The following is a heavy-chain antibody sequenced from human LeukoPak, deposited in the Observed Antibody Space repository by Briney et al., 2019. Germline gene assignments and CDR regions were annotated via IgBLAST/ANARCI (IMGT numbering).Heavy chain of an antibody. J-gene: IGHJ6*03. CDR1: GYTFTGYY. CDR2: INPNRGDT. D-gene: IGHD3-10*01. Sequence: ASVKVSCKASGYTFTGYYIHWVRQAPGQGLEWMGWINPNRGDTNYAQKFQGEVTMTRDTSISTAYMELSRLRSDDTAVYYCARGVTGIYYYYYMDVWGKGTTVTVSS. CDR3: ARGVTGIYYYYYMDV. V-gene: IGHV1-2*02.